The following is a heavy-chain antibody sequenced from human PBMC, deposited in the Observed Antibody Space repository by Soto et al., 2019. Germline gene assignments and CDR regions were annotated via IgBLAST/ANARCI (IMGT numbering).Heavy chain of an antibody. CDR1: GFSLSTSGEG. CDR2: IYWNDDK. V-gene: IGHV2-5*01. J-gene: IGHJ5*02. Sequence: SGPTLVNPTQPLTLTCTFSGFSLSTSGEGVGWIRQPPGKALEWLALIYWNDDKRYSPSLKSRLTLTKDTSTNQVVLTMTNLEPVDTATYYCAHITMITFGGVIAKEPYNWFDPWCQGTLVTVSS. CDR3: AHITMITFGGVIAKEPYNWFDP. D-gene: IGHD3-16*02.